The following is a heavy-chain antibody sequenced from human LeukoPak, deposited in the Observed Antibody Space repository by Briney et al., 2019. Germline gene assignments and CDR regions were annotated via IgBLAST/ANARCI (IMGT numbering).Heavy chain of an antibody. CDR3: ARVVVTDAFDI. CDR1: GGSISSSSYY. J-gene: IGHJ3*02. V-gene: IGHV4-39*07. Sequence: SETLSLTCTVSGGSISSSSYYWGWIRQPPGKGLEWIGSIYHSGSTYYNPSLKSRVTISVDTSKNQFSLKLSSVTAAGTAVYYCARVVVTDAFDIWGQGTMVTVSS. CDR2: IYHSGST. D-gene: IGHD4-23*01.